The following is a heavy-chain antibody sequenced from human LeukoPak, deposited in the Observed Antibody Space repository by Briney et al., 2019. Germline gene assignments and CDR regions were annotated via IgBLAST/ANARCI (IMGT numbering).Heavy chain of an antibody. J-gene: IGHJ4*02. CDR1: GGTFSSYA. V-gene: IGHV1-69*01. CDR3: ARDGGNYFDY. CDR2: IIPIFGTA. Sequence: GGSLRLSCAASGGTFSSYAIIWVRQAPGQGIEWLGGIIPIFGTANYAQKFRGRVTITADESTGTAYMELSSLRSEDTAVYYCARDGGNYFDYWGQGTPVTVSS.